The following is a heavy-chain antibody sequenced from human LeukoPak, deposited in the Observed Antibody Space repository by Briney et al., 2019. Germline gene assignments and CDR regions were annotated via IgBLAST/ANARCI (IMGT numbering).Heavy chain of an antibody. J-gene: IGHJ6*02. CDR1: GGSFSGYY. CDR3: ARIMRSYGYFTNYYGMDV. CDR2: INHSGST. Sequence: SETLSLTCAVYGGSFSGYYWSWTRQPPGKGLEWIGEINHSGSTNHNPSLKGRVTISVDTSKNQFSLKLSSVTAADTAVYYCARIMRSYGYFTNYYGMDVWGQGTTVTVSS. D-gene: IGHD5-18*01. V-gene: IGHV4-34*01.